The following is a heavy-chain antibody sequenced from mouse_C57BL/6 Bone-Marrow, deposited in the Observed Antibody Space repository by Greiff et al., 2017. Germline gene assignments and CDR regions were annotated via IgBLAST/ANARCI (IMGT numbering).Heavy chain of an antibody. J-gene: IGHJ1*03. CDR1: GYTFTSYW. CDR2: IHPSDSDT. CDR3: AIGWRVRREDWYFDV. D-gene: IGHD2-14*01. Sequence: QVQLQQPGAELVKPGASVKVSCKASGYTFTSYWMHWVKQRHGQGLEWIGRIHPSDSDTNYNQKFKGKATLTVDKSSSTAYLQLSSLTSEDSAVYYWAIGWRVRREDWYFDVWGTGTTVTVSS. V-gene: IGHV1-74*01.